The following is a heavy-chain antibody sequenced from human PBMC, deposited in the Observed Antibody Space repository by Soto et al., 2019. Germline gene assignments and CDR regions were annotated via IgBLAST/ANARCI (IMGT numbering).Heavy chain of an antibody. CDR1: GGSISSYY. V-gene: IGHV4-59*01. Sequence: SETLSLTCTVSGGSISSYYWSWIRQPPGKGLEWIGYIYYSGSTNYNPSLKSRVTISVDTSKNQFSLKLSSVTAADTAVYYCARGTLGGLRFLEWPIQGDAFDIWGQGTMVTVSS. CDR2: IYYSGST. J-gene: IGHJ3*02. CDR3: ARGTLGGLRFLEWPIQGDAFDI. D-gene: IGHD3-3*01.